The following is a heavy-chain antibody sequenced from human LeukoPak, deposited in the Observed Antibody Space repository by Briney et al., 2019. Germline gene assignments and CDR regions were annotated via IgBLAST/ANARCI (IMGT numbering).Heavy chain of an antibody. J-gene: IGHJ4*02. Sequence: GGSLRLSCAASGLTVSSHYMSWVRQAPGKGLEWISVLYSDGSTYYADSVKGRFTISRDNSENTLYLQMNSLRVEDTAAYYCARRPDYGGTPTFDRWGQGTLVTVSS. CDR3: ARRPDYGGTPTFDR. CDR2: LYSDGST. CDR1: GLTVSSHY. D-gene: IGHD4-23*01. V-gene: IGHV3-66*01.